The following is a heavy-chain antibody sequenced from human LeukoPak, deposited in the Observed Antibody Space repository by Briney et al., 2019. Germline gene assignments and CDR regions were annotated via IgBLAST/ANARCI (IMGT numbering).Heavy chain of an antibody. CDR3: AKDAQRGFDYSNSLES. CDR2: IWSDGTEK. D-gene: IGHD4-11*01. V-gene: IGHV3-33*06. Sequence: GGSLRLSCAASGFTYSHYGMHWVRQVPGKGLEWVAVIWSDGTEKYYGGAVKGRFTISRDNSMKTLYLQMNSLRGDDTAVYYCAKDAQRGFDYSNSLESWGQGTLVTVSS. CDR1: GFTYSHYG. J-gene: IGHJ5*01.